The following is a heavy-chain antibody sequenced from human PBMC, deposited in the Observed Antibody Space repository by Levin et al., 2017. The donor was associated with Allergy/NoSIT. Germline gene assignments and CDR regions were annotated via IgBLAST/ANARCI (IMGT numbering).Heavy chain of an antibody. J-gene: IGHJ6*02. CDR2: IHSSSSYI. CDR3: ARAGATVTTPGSWYYHGMDV. D-gene: IGHD4-17*01. Sequence: GESLKISCAASGFPFSDYNMNWVRQSPGKGLEWVSSIHSSSSYIYYADSVRGRFTISRDNAKNSVYLQMNSLRGEETAVEYCARAGATVTTPGSWYYHGMDVWGQGTTVTVSS. V-gene: IGHV3-21*01. CDR1: GFPFSDYN.